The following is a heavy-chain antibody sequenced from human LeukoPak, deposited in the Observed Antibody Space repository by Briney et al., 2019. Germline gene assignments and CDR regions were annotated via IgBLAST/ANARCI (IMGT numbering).Heavy chain of an antibody. CDR3: ASGGAAYCSSASCYHMEYFDY. Sequence: GASVKVSCKASGYTFSGYYIHWVRQAPGQELEWLGWINPNSGGTNYAQKFQGRVTMTRDTSISTAYMELSRLRSDDTAVYYCASGGAAYCSSASCYHMEYFDYWGQGTLVTVSS. CDR1: GYTFSGYY. J-gene: IGHJ4*02. CDR2: INPNSGGT. D-gene: IGHD2-2*01. V-gene: IGHV1-2*02.